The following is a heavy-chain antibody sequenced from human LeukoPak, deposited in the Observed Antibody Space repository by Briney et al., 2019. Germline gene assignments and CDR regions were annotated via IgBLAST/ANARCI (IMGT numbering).Heavy chain of an antibody. CDR2: INPNSGGT. J-gene: IGHJ4*02. Sequence: ASVKVSCKASGGTFSSHAISWVRQAPGQGLEWMGWINPNSGGTNYAQKFQGWVTMTRDTSISTAYMELSRLRSDDTAVYYCARRLDYGDYGEDYFDYWGQGTLVTVSS. CDR1: GGTFSSHA. D-gene: IGHD4-17*01. CDR3: ARRLDYGDYGEDYFDY. V-gene: IGHV1-2*04.